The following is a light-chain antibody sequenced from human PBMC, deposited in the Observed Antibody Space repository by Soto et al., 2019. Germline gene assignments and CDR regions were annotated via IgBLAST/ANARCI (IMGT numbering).Light chain of an antibody. V-gene: IGKV1-39*01. CDR2: SAS. J-gene: IGKJ4*01. Sequence: DIQITQSPSSLSASVGDRATITCRASQSISSNLNWYQQKPGKAPRLLIYSASNLKSGVPSRFSGSGSGTDFTLTISSLQPEDFASYYCQQSNSALLTFGGGTKVDIK. CDR1: QSISSN. CDR3: QQSNSALLT.